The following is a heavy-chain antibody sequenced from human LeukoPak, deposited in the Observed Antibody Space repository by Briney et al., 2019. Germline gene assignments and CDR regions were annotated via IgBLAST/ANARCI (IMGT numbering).Heavy chain of an antibody. Sequence: SETLSLTCTVSGGSITFGSYYWTWIRQPAGNGLEWIGRIYTSGRTFYNPSLKSRVTISMGTSMNQFSLRLNSVTAADTAVYYCARARVIPASFDDWGQGTLVTVSS. J-gene: IGHJ4*02. V-gene: IGHV4-61*02. CDR3: ARARVIPASFDD. D-gene: IGHD3-16*02. CDR2: IYTSGRT. CDR1: GGSITFGSYY.